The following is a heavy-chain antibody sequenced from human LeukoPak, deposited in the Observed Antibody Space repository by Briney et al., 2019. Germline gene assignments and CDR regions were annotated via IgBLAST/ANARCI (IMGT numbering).Heavy chain of an antibody. Sequence: SETLSLTCAVYGGSFSGYYWSWIRQPPGKGLEWIGEINHSGSTNYNPSLKSRVTISVDTSKNQFSLKLSSVTAADTAVYYCARGRFDFWSGYCNWFDPWGQGTLVTVSS. CDR3: ARGRFDFWSGYCNWFDP. CDR2: INHSGST. D-gene: IGHD3-3*01. V-gene: IGHV4-34*01. CDR1: GGSFSGYY. J-gene: IGHJ5*02.